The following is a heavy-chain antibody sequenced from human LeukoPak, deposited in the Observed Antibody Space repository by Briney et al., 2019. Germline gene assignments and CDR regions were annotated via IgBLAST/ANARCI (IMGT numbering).Heavy chain of an antibody. D-gene: IGHD1-26*01. V-gene: IGHV1-69*04. Sequence: SVKVSCKASGGTFSSYAISWVRQAPGQGLEWMGRIIPILGIANYAQKFQGRVTITADKSTSTAYMELSSLRSEDTAVYYCASKRAGGSYYGIDAFDIWGQGTMVTVSS. CDR2: IIPILGIA. CDR1: GGTFSSYA. J-gene: IGHJ3*02. CDR3: ASKRAGGSYYGIDAFDI.